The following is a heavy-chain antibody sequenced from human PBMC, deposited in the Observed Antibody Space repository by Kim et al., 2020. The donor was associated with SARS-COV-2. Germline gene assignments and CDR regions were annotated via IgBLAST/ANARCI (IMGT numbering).Heavy chain of an antibody. CDR1: GFAFSTYW. CDR3: ARGSWGGDD. J-gene: IGHJ4*02. D-gene: IGHD3-16*01. V-gene: IGHV3-7*01. CDR2: IKQDGGEK. Sequence: GGSLRLSCAASGFAFSTYWMTWVRQAPGKGLEWVAGIKQDGGEKYYADSVKGRFTISRDNAKNTVYLQMSSLRAEDTAVYYCARGSWGGDDWGQGTLVTVSS.